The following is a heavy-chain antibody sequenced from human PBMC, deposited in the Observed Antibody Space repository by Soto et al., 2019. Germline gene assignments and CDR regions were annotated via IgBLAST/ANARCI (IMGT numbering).Heavy chain of an antibody. V-gene: IGHV3-9*01. CDR3: GKGVRKPGPIKGWGYYWDQ. CDR2: IQWSSGSL. D-gene: IGHD1-20*01. CDR1: GFTFDDHV. Sequence: EVRLVESGGGLVQPGRPLRLSCIASGFTFDDHVMNWVRRAPGKGLEWVSGIQWSSGSLDYANSVKGRFTISRDNAKKSLYLQMNSLRREDTALYYCGKGVRKPGPIKGWGYYWDQWGQGTQVTVSS. J-gene: IGHJ4*02.